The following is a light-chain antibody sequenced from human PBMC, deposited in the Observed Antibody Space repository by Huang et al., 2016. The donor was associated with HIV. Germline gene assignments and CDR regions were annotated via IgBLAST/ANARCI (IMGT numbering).Light chain of an antibody. CDR1: QSISTF. V-gene: IGKV3-11*01. Sequence: EIVLTPSPATLSLSPGDRATLSCRASQSISTFLAWYQHKPGQAPRHLIYDASTRAAGIPPRLSGSGSGTDFTLTISSREPEDFAIYYCQQRSNWPPLTFGGGTKVEIK. J-gene: IGKJ4*01. CDR3: QQRSNWPPLT. CDR2: DAS.